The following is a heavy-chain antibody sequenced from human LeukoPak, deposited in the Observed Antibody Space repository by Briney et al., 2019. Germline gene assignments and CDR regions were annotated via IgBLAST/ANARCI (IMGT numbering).Heavy chain of an antibody. Sequence: GGSLRLPCAASGLTVSGNYMNWVRQAPGKGLDWVSIIYSGGVAYYADSVKSSFMISRDYSTNPMHLQMNSLEDDDTAVYYCARGSPGDSDGLDGWGQGTTVVVSS. V-gene: IGHV3-66*01. J-gene: IGHJ6*02. CDR2: IYSGGVA. CDR1: GLTVSGNY. CDR3: ARGSPGDSDGLDG. D-gene: IGHD7-27*01.